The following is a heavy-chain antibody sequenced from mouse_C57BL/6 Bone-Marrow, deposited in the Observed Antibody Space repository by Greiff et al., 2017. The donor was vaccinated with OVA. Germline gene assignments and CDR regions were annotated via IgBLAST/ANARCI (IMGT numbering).Heavy chain of an antibody. CDR2: IRLKSDNYAT. CDR3: TGGLGPAY. V-gene: IGHV6-3*01. D-gene: IGHD4-1*01. Sequence: EVKLEESGGGLVQPGGSMKLSCVASGFTFSNYWMNWVRQSPEKGLEWVAQIRLKSDNYATHYAESVKGRFTISRDDSKSSVYLQMNNLRAEDTGIYYCTGGLGPAYWGQGTLVTVSA. J-gene: IGHJ3*01. CDR1: GFTFSNYW.